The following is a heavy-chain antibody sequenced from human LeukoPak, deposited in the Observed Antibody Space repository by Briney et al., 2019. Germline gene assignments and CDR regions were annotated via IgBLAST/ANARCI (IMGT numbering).Heavy chain of an antibody. CDR3: ARENRVAVGSYYFDY. CDR1: GYTFTGYY. Sequence: GASVKVSCKASGYTFTGYYMHWVRQAPGQGLEWMGWINPNSGGTNYAQKFQGRVTMTRDTSISTAYMELSRLRSDDTAVYYCARENRVAVGSYYFDYWGQGTLVTVSS. D-gene: IGHD6-19*01. J-gene: IGHJ4*02. V-gene: IGHV1-2*02. CDR2: INPNSGGT.